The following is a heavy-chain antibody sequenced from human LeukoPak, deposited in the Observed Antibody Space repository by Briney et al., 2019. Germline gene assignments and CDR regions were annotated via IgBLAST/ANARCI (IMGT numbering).Heavy chain of an antibody. D-gene: IGHD6-13*01. J-gene: IGHJ4*02. CDR1: GGTTDDYG. V-gene: IGHV3-20*04. Sequence: GGSLRLSCAASGGTTDDYGMSWVRQAPGKGLEWVSGINWDGTNTYYAESVKGRSTISRDSAEKSLYLQMNSLRDDDTAFYYCVKDVSSNWYSFDYWGQGALVTVSS. CDR2: INWDGTNT. CDR3: VKDVSSNWYSFDY.